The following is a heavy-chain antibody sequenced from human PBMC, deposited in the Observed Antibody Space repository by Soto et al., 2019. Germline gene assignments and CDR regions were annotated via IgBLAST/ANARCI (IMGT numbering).Heavy chain of an antibody. V-gene: IGHV4-4*02. CDR2: MHHSGSI. D-gene: IGHD5-12*01. CDR1: GDSISNNKW. Sequence: NPSETLSLTCSVSGDSISNNKWWSWVRQPPGKGLEWIGEMHHSGSIHYNASLKSRATISVDKSRNQFSLQLTSVTAADTAVYYCAITKVATKNTPFDYWGQGTLVTVSS. J-gene: IGHJ4*02. CDR3: AITKVATKNTPFDY.